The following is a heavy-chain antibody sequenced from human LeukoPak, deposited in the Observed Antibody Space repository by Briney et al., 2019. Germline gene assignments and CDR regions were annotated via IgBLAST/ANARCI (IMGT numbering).Heavy chain of an antibody. V-gene: IGHV3-23*01. J-gene: IGHJ4*02. CDR3: AKLPVFLGGWYDY. D-gene: IGHD6-19*01. Sequence: GGSLRLSCAASGFTFSSYAMSWVRQAPGKGLEWVAVTVGGGDGTYYADSVRGRFTISRDNSKNALFLQMNSLRAEDTAVYYCAKLPVFLGGWYDYWGQGTLVTVSS. CDR1: GFTFSSYA. CDR2: TVGGGDGT.